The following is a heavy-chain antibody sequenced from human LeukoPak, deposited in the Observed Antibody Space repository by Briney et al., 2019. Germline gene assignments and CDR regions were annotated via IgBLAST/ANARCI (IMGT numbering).Heavy chain of an antibody. CDR3: PKSIRRYDFWSGYFDFAS. CDR2: ISGSGGST. D-gene: IGHD3-3*01. CDR1: GFTFSSYA. V-gene: IGHV3-23*01. J-gene: IGHJ4*02. Sequence: GGSLRLSCAASGFTFSSYAMSWVRQAPGKGLEWVSAISGSGGSTYYADSVKGRFTISRDNSKNTLYLQMNSLRAEDTAVYYCPKSIRRYDFWSGYFDFASWGQGTLVTVS.